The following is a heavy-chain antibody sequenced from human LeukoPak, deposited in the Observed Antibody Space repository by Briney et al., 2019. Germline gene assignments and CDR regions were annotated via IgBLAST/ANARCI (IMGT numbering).Heavy chain of an antibody. CDR2: INANIGVT. CDR1: GYTFTVYY. D-gene: IGHD2-15*01. Sequence: GASVKVSSKASGYTFTVYYIRCVPHAPRQGRGWRGWINANIGVTNSTQKLWGWVTVSRDTSINTAYMELSRRGADDTAVYYCARDEGSELLLNSGQGAPVTASS. V-gene: IGHV1-2*04. CDR3: ARDEGSELLLN. J-gene: IGHJ4*02.